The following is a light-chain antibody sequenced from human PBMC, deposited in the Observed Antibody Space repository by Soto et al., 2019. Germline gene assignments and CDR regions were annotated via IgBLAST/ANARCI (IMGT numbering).Light chain of an antibody. J-gene: IGLJ1*01. CDR3: ISYTSDDVRYV. V-gene: IGLV2-14*01. CDR2: EVS. CDR1: NSDVGIYDF. Sequence: QSAFTPPTSLSGSPRQSITISCTGSNSDVGIYDFVSWYQHHLGRAPKLIVSEVSHRPSGVSNRFSGSKSGNTASLTISGLQSEDEADYYCISYTSDDVRYVFGTGTKVTVL.